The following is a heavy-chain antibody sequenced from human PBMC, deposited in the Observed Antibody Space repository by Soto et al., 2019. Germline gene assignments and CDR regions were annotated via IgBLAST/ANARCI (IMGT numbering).Heavy chain of an antibody. CDR2: INTGNGNT. CDR1: GYTFIKYG. V-gene: IGHV1-3*04. D-gene: IGHD2-21*02. J-gene: IGHJ4*02. Sequence: ASVKVSCKASGYTFIKYGMHWVRQAPGQRLEWMGWINTGNGNTKYSQTFQHRVTITTNTSASTVFMELSSLTSEDTAVFYCARDIGFYPTDPTSFDYWGQGTLATVSS. CDR3: ARDIGFYPTDPTSFDY.